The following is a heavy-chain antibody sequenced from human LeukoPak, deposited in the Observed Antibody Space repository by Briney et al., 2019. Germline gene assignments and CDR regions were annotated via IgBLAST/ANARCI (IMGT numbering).Heavy chain of an antibody. CDR2: IWYDGSNK. D-gene: IGHD3-22*01. V-gene: IGHV3-33*07. J-gene: IGHJ4*02. CDR1: GFTFSSHG. Sequence: GRSLRLSCEASGFTFSSHGMYWVRQAPGKGLEWVALIWYDGSNKYYADSVKGRFTISRDNPNNTLYLQMNSLRAEDTAVYYCARSGRGYYDSLDHWGQGDLVTVSP. CDR3: ARSGRGYYDSLDH.